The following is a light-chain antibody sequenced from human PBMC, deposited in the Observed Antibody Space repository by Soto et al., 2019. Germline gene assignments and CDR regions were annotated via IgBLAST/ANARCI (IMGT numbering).Light chain of an antibody. J-gene: IGLJ1*01. Sequence: SYELTQPPSVSVSPGQTASITCSGDKLGDKYACWYQQKPGQSPVLVIYQDSKRPSGIPERFSGSNSGNTATLTISGTQAMDEADYYCQAWDSGTANYVFGTGTKLTVL. CDR2: QDS. V-gene: IGLV3-1*01. CDR3: QAWDSGTANYV. CDR1: KLGDKY.